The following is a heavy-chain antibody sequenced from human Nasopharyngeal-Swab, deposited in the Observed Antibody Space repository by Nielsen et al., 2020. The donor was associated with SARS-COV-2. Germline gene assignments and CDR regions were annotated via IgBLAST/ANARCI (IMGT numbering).Heavy chain of an antibody. CDR3: ARDRGDLRKYYFDY. CDR2: IYYSGNT. D-gene: IGHD3-10*01. J-gene: IGHJ4*02. V-gene: IGHV4-61*01. CDR1: GASVSSGTYY. Sequence: SETLSLTCTVFGASVSSGTYYWSWIRQPPGKGLEWIGYIYYSGNTHYNPSLESRVTMSVDTSNHQFSLILSSVTAADTAVYYCARDRGDLRKYYFDYGGRGTLVTVSS.